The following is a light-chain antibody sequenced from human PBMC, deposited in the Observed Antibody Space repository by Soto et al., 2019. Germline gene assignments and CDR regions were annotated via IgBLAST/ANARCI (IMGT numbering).Light chain of an antibody. CDR3: QQYSHWRT. V-gene: IGKV3-15*01. Sequence: EIMMTQSPANVSVFPGERATLSCRASQSIDSDLAWYQQKPGHVPRLLIYGASTRATGVPARFSGSGSGTEFTPTITSLQSDDFAVYYCQQYSHWRTFGPGTKVEIK. CDR2: GAS. CDR1: QSIDSD. J-gene: IGKJ1*01.